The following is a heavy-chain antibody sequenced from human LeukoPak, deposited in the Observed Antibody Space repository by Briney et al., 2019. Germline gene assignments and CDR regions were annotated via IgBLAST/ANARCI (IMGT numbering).Heavy chain of an antibody. CDR1: RFTFSSYS. V-gene: IGHV3-48*02. D-gene: IGHD1-26*01. CDR3: ARASGSDWGFDY. CDR2: VSSSSNII. Sequence: GGSLRLSCAASRFTFSSYSMNWVRQAPGKGLEWVSYVSSSSNIIYYADSVKGRFTISRDNAENSLYLQMNSLRDEDTAVYYCARASGSDWGFDYWGQGTQVTVSS. J-gene: IGHJ4*02.